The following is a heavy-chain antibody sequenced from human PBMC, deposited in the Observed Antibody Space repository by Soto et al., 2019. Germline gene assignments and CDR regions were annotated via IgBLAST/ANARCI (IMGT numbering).Heavy chain of an antibody. CDR3: ARVSEYCSSTSCYGMAFDI. CDR1: GFTFSSYD. Sequence: GGSLRLSCAASGFTFSSYDMHWVRQATGKGLEWVSAIGTAGDTYYPGSVKGRFTISRENAKNSLYLQMNSLRAGDTAVYYCARVSEYCSSTSCYGMAFDIWGQGTMVTVSS. J-gene: IGHJ3*02. CDR2: IGTAGDT. V-gene: IGHV3-13*01. D-gene: IGHD2-2*01.